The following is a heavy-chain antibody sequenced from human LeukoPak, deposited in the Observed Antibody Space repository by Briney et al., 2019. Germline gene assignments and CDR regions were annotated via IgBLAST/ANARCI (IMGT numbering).Heavy chain of an antibody. J-gene: IGHJ6*03. CDR3: ARDYYDSRSSGYYYYMDV. V-gene: IGHV4-61*02. CDR2: IYTSGST. D-gene: IGHD3-22*01. CDR1: GGSISSGSYY. Sequence: SQTLSLTCTVSGGSISSGSYYWSWIRQPAGKGLEWIGRIYTSGSTNYNPSLKSRVTISVDTSKNQFSLKLSSVTAADTAVYYCARDYYDSRSSGYYYYMDVWGKGTTVTISS.